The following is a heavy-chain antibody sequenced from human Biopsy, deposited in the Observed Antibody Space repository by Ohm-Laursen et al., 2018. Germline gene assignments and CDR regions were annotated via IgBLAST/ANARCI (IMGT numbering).Heavy chain of an antibody. D-gene: IGHD3-3*01. CDR1: GGSIISYY. J-gene: IGHJ5*02. Sequence: PSETLSLTCSVSGGSIISYYWTWIRQPPGKGLEWIGYFRFADSTSYNSSLKSRVTISKDTCKNQFSLQVNSVTSADTAVYYCARTPRDSFWSGSYKRGLWFDPWGQGTLVIVSS. CDR3: ARTPRDSFWSGSYKRGLWFDP. CDR2: FRFADST. V-gene: IGHV4-59*01.